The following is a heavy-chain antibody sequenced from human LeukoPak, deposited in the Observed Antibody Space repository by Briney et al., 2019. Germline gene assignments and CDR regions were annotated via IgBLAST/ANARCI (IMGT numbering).Heavy chain of an antibody. CDR3: AGCSGGTCSDFDY. CDR2: IKQDGSEK. CDR1: GFTFSSYW. J-gene: IGHJ4*02. D-gene: IGHD2-15*01. V-gene: IGHV3-7*01. Sequence: GGSLRLSCAASGFTFSSYWMSWVRQAPGKGLEWVANIKQDGSEKYYVDSVKGRFTISRDNAKNSLYLQMSSLRAEDTAVYYCAGCSGGTCSDFDYWGRGTLVTVSS.